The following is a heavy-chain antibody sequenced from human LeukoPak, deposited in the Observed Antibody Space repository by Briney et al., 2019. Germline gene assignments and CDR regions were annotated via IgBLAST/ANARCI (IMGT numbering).Heavy chain of an antibody. CDR1: GFSLSTSGMC. CDR3: ARIQSGGSYYSPAFDY. D-gene: IGHD1-26*01. J-gene: IGHJ4*02. CDR2: IDWDDDK. Sequence: SGPALVKPTQTLTLTCNFSGFSLSTSGMCVSWIRQPPGKALEWLARIDWDDDKYYSTSLKTRLTISKDTSKNQVVLTMTNMDPVDTATYYCARIQSGGSYYSPAFDYWGQGTLVTVSS. V-gene: IGHV2-70*11.